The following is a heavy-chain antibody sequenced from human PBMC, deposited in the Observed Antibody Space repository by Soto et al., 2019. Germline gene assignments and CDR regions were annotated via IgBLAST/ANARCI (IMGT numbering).Heavy chain of an antibody. J-gene: IGHJ4*02. CDR1: GFTFSDYY. CDR2: ISPSGSTI. V-gene: IGHV3-11*01. CDR3: TREASRTFDY. Sequence: QVQLVESGGDWVKPGGSLRLSCAASGFTFSDYYMSWIRQAPGKGLEWLSYISPSGSTIKYADSVKGRFTISRDNAKESLNLQMNSLRAEDTAVYYCTREASRTFDYWCQGTLVTVSS.